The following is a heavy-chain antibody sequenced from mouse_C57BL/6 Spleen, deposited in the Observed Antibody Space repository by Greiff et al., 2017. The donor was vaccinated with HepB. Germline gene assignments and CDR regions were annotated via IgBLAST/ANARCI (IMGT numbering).Heavy chain of an antibody. V-gene: IGHV1-54*01. CDR1: GYAFTNYL. D-gene: IGHD3-3*01. J-gene: IGHJ3*01. Sequence: VQLVESGAELVRPGTSVKVSCKASGYAFTNYLIEWVKQRPGQGLEWIGVINPGSGGTNYNEKFKGKATLTADKSSSTAYMQLSSLTSEDSAVYFCARGDEGFAYWGQGTLVTVSA. CDR2: INPGSGGT. CDR3: ARGDEGFAY.